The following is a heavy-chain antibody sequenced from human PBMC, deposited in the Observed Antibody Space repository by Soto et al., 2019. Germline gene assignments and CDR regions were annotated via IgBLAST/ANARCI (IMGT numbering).Heavy chain of an antibody. CDR2: ISYDGSNK. V-gene: IGHV3-30*18. CDR1: GFTFSSYG. CDR3: AKDWLSTPRFDY. D-gene: IGHD3-22*01. Sequence: PGGSLRLSCAASGFTFSSYGMHWVRQAPGKGLEWVAVISYDGSNKYYADSVKGRFTISRDNSKNTLYLQMNSLRAEDTAVYYCAKDWLSTPRFDYWGQGT. J-gene: IGHJ4*02.